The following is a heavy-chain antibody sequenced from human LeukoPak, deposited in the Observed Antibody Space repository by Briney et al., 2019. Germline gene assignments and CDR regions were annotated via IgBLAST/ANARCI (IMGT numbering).Heavy chain of an antibody. CDR1: GGSISSSSYY. Sequence: SETLSLTCTVSGGSISSSSYYWGWLRQPPGTGLEWIGSIYYSGSTYYNASLKSRVTISVDTSKNQFSLKLSPVTAADTAVYYCARHHYCSSTSCYKPGGYFDYWGQGTLVTVSS. CDR2: IYYSGST. V-gene: IGHV4-39*01. CDR3: ARHHYCSSTSCYKPGGYFDY. J-gene: IGHJ4*02. D-gene: IGHD2-2*02.